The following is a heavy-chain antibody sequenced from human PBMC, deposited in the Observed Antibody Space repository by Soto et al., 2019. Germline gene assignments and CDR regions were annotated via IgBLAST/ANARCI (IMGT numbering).Heavy chain of an antibody. J-gene: IGHJ4*02. CDR1: GYTFTGYY. Sequence: VASVKVSCKAFGYTFTGYYLHWLRQAPGQGLEWMGWINPDSGGTNYEQKVEGRVTMTRDTSISTAYMELSSLRSDDTAVYYCARAREGDYGDYRADYWGQGTLVTVSS. CDR3: ARAREGDYGDYRADY. D-gene: IGHD4-17*01. CDR2: INPDSGGT. V-gene: IGHV1-2*02.